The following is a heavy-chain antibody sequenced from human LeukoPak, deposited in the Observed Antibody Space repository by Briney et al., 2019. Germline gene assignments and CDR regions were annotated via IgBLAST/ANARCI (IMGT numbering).Heavy chain of an antibody. Sequence: GGSLRLSCAASGFTFSSYWMSWVRQAPGKGLEWVANIKQDGSEKYYVDSVKGRFTISRDNAKNSLYLQMNSLRAEDTAVYYRARGGYDNYYYYYYMDVWGKGTTVTVSS. V-gene: IGHV3-7*01. J-gene: IGHJ6*03. CDR2: IKQDGSEK. CDR1: GFTFSSYW. CDR3: ARGGYDNYYYYYYMDV. D-gene: IGHD5-12*01.